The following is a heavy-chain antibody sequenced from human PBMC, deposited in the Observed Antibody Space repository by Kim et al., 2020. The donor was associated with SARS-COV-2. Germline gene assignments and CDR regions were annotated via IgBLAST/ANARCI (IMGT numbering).Heavy chain of an antibody. CDR1: GHSFTSYW. D-gene: IGHD6-13*01. CDR3: ARHPGGGVITAAGTEYFQH. V-gene: IGHV5-10-1*01. J-gene: IGHJ1*01. Sequence: GESLKISCKGSGHSFTSYWITWVRQMPGKGLEWMGRIDPSDSYTNYSPSFQGHVTISADKSISTAFLQWSSLKASDTAMYYCARHPGGGVITAAGTEYFQHWGQGTLVTVSS. CDR2: IDPSDSYT.